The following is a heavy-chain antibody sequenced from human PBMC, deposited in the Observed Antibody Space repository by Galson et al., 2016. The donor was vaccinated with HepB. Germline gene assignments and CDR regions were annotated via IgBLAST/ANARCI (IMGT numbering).Heavy chain of an antibody. V-gene: IGHV3-23*01. Sequence: SLRLSCAASGFTFSSYAFTWVRQAPGKGLEWVSAIVGSGGNTRYADFVKGRFTISRDNSKNTLYLQMNSLRAEDTAVYFCARSDYFGSGNYEFWGQGSLVTVSS. CDR1: GFTFSSYA. D-gene: IGHD3-10*01. CDR3: ARSDYFGSGNYEF. J-gene: IGHJ4*02. CDR2: IVGSGGNT.